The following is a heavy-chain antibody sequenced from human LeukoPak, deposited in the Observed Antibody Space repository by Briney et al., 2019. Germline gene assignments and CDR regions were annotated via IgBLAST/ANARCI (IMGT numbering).Heavy chain of an antibody. J-gene: IGHJ5*02. Sequence: PGGSLRLSCAASGFTFSSYGMHWVRQAPGKGLEWVAVIWYDGSNKYYADSMKGRFTISRDNSKNTPYLQMNSLRAEDTAVYYCARDLPITIFGVVNRYNWFDPWGQGTLVTVSS. CDR1: GFTFSSYG. CDR2: IWYDGSNK. V-gene: IGHV3-33*01. CDR3: ARDLPITIFGVVNRYNWFDP. D-gene: IGHD3-3*01.